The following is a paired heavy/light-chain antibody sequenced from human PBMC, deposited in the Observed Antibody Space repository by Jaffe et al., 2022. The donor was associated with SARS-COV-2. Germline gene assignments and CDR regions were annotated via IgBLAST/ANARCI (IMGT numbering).Heavy chain of an antibody. Sequence: EVQLVESGGGLVQPGGSLRLSCAVSGFTFSAYSLNWVRQAPGKGLEWISYISTSSTNVFYADSVRGRFTISRDDAKNSLYLQMNSLRAEDTAVYYCARDWPDTHFDYWGQGTLVTVSS. CDR3: ARDWPDTHFDY. J-gene: IGHJ4*02. CDR2: ISTSSTNV. V-gene: IGHV3-48*01. CDR1: GFTFSAYS.
Light chain of an antibody. CDR3: MQGTHWPPIT. CDR1: QSLLYSNGNTY. Sequence: EVVMTQSPLSLPVTLGQPASISCRSSQSLLYSNGNTYLNWFQQRPGRSPRRLIYKVSNRDSGVPDRFSGSGSGTDFTLKISRVEAEDVGVYYCMQGTHWPPITFGQGTRLEIQ. CDR2: KVS. V-gene: IGKV2-30*01. J-gene: IGKJ5*01.